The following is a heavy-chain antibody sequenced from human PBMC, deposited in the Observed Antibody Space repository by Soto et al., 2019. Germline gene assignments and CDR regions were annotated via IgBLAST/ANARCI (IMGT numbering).Heavy chain of an antibody. CDR2: ISSSGSTI. D-gene: IGHD6-6*01. J-gene: IGHJ4*02. Sequence: QVQLVESGGGLVKPGGSLRLSCAASGFTFSDYYMSWIRQDPGKGLEWGSYISSSGSTIYYADSVKGRFTISRDNAKNSLYLQMNRLRAEDTAVYYCASTILDPLLVLFDYWGQGTLVTVSS. CDR3: ASTILDPLLVLFDY. CDR1: GFTFSDYY. V-gene: IGHV3-11*01.